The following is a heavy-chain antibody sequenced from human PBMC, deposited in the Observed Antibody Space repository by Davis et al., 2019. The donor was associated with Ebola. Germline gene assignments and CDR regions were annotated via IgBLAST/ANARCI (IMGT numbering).Heavy chain of an antibody. CDR1: GYTFTSYG. Sequence: ASVKVSCKASGYTFTSYGISWVRQAPGQGLEWMGWISAYNGNTNYAQKLQGRVTMTTDTSTSTAYMELRSLRSDDTAVYYCASDLGMIAAACYFDYWGQGTLVTVSS. V-gene: IGHV1-18*04. CDR3: ASDLGMIAAACYFDY. D-gene: IGHD6-13*01. J-gene: IGHJ4*02. CDR2: ISAYNGNT.